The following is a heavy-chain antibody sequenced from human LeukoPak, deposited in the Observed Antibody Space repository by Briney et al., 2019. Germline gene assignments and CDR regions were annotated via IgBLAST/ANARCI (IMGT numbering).Heavy chain of an antibody. CDR3: AKGKQWLVRGCFQH. V-gene: IGHV3-30*18. D-gene: IGHD6-19*01. CDR2: ISYDGSNK. J-gene: IGHJ1*01. CDR1: GFTFSSYG. Sequence: PGGSLRLSCAASGFTFSSYGMHWVRQAPGKGLEWVAVISYDGSNKYYADSVKGRFTFSRDNSKNTLYLQMNSLRAEGTAVYYCAKGKQWLVRGCFQHWGQGTLVTVSS.